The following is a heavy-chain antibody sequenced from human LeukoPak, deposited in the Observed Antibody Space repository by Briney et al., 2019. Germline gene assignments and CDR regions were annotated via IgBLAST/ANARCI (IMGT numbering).Heavy chain of an antibody. CDR2: INPSGGSA. CDR3: ARGLGVLIDY. D-gene: IGHD4-11*01. J-gene: IGHJ4*02. V-gene: IGHV1-46*01. CDR1: GYTLTNYY. Sequence: ASVKVSCKASGYTLTNYYVHWVRQAPGQGLEWMGIINPSGGSASYAQNFKGRVTMTRGTSTSTVYMELSSLRSEDTAVYYCARGLGVLIDYWGQGTLVTVSS.